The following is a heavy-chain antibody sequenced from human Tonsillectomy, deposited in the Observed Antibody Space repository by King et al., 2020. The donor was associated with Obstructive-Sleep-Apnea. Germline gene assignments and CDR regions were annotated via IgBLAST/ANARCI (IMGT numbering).Heavy chain of an antibody. V-gene: IGHV3-23*04. J-gene: IGHJ4*02. Sequence: VQLVESGGGLVQPGGSLRLSCAASGFTFSSYAMSWVRQAPGKGLEWGSAISGSGGSTYYADSVKCRFTISRDNSKNTLYLQMNSLRAEDTAVYYCAKDSEGLLWFGELKSYYFDYWGQGTLVTVSS. D-gene: IGHD3-10*01. CDR3: AKDSEGLLWFGELKSYYFDY. CDR1: GFTFSSYA. CDR2: ISGSGGST.